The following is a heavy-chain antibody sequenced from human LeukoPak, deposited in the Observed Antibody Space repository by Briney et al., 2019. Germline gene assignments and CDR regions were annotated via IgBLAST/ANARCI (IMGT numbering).Heavy chain of an antibody. CDR2: ISGSGGST. CDR3: ALTTSPVGATHFDY. Sequence: HPGGSLRLSCAASGFTFSSYAMSWVRQAPGKGLEWVSAISGSGGSTYYADSVKGRFTISRDNSKNTLYLQMNSLRAEDTAVYYCALTTSPVGATHFDYWGQGTLVTVSS. J-gene: IGHJ4*02. D-gene: IGHD1-26*01. V-gene: IGHV3-23*01. CDR1: GFTFSSYA.